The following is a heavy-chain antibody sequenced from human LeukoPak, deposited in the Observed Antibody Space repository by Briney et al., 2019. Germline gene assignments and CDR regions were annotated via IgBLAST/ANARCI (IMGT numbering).Heavy chain of an antibody. Sequence: ASVKVSCKASGYTFTGYYMHWVRQAPGQGLEWMGWINPNSGGTNYAQKFQGRVTMTRDTSISTAYMELSRLRSDDTAVYYCARDRLRFLEWLSSPGVFDIWGQGTMVTVSS. V-gene: IGHV1-2*02. CDR1: GYTFTGYY. D-gene: IGHD3-3*01. J-gene: IGHJ3*02. CDR3: ARDRLRFLEWLSSPGVFDI. CDR2: INPNSGGT.